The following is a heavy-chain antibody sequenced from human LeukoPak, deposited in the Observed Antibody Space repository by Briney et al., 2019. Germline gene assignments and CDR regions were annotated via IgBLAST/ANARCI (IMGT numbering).Heavy chain of an antibody. J-gene: IGHJ4*02. Sequence: SETLSLTCTVSGGSISSSSNYWGWIRQPPGKGLEWIGSIYYSGSTYYNPSLKSRVTISVDTSKNQFSLKLSSVTAADTAVYYCARPAGRDYYDSSGYYFDYWGQGTLVTVSS. CDR2: IYYSGST. CDR3: ARPAGRDYYDSSGYYFDY. CDR1: GGSISSSSNY. V-gene: IGHV4-39*01. D-gene: IGHD3-22*01.